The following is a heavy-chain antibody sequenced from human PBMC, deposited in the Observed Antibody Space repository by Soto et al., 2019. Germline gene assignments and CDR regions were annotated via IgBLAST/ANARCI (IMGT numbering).Heavy chain of an antibody. Sequence: QRQLVESGGGVVQPGRSLRLSCAASGFSFSHYAMHWVRQPPGKGLEWVALISYDGDNQYFTDSVRGRFTISRDNSKTRVYWKINSLRLDDTATYYCVPPPSDSSNAFDLGGQGTLVTVSS. CDR2: ISYDGDNQ. CDR3: VPPPSDSSNAFDL. CDR1: GFSFSHYA. D-gene: IGHD3-22*01. J-gene: IGHJ5*02. V-gene: IGHV3-30-3*01.